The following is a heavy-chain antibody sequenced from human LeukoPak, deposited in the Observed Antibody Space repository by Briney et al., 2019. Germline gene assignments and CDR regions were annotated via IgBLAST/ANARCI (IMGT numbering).Heavy chain of an antibody. J-gene: IGHJ4*02. D-gene: IGHD5-18*01. CDR1: GFTFSSYA. Sequence: GSLRLSCAASGFTFSSYAVSWVRQAPGKGLEWVSAISGSGGSTYYADSVKGRFTISRDNSKNTLYLQMNSLRAEDTAVYYCAKGRGYSYGFYYFDYWGQGTLVTVSS. V-gene: IGHV3-23*01. CDR3: AKGRGYSYGFYYFDY. CDR2: ISGSGGST.